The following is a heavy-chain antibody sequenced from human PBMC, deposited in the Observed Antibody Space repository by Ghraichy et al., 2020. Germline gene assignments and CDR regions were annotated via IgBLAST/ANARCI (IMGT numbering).Heavy chain of an antibody. CDR1: GYTFTSYG. CDR2: ISAYNGNT. D-gene: IGHD6-6*01. J-gene: IGHJ3*02. V-gene: IGHV1-18*01. CDR3: ARESSLLRERSDAFDI. Sequence: ASVKVSCKASGYTFTSYGISWVRQAPGQGLEWMGWISAYNGNTNYVQKLQGRVTMTTDTSTSTAYMELRSLRSDDTAVYYCARESSLLRERSDAFDIWGQGTMVTVSS.